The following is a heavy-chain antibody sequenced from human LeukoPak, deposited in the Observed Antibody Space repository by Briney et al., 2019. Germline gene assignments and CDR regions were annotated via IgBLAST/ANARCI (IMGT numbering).Heavy chain of an antibody. CDR1: GFTFSSYW. V-gene: IGHV3-74*01. D-gene: IGHD3-10*01. Sequence: GGSLRLSCAASGFTFSSYWMHWVRQAPGKGLVWVSRINSDGSSTSYADSVKGRFTISRDNAKNTLYLQMNSLRAEDTAVYYCARDMDGSGSYVDHLSDPWGQGTLVTVSS. J-gene: IGHJ5*02. CDR3: ARDMDGSGSYVDHLSDP. CDR2: INSDGSST.